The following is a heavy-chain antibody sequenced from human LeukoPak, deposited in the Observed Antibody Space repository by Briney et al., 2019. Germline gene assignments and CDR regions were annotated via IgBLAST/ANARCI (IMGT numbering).Heavy chain of an antibody. V-gene: IGHV1-18*01. Sequence: GASVKVSCKASGYSFTNYGISWVRQAPGQGLEWMGWISGYNGNTNYAQKFQGRVTMTTDTSTSTAYMELRSLRSDDTAVYYCAFSSYYLQGNYYYMDVWGKGTTVTVSS. CDR2: ISGYNGNT. D-gene: IGHD1-26*01. J-gene: IGHJ6*03. CDR1: GYSFTNYG. CDR3: AFSSYYLQGNYYYMDV.